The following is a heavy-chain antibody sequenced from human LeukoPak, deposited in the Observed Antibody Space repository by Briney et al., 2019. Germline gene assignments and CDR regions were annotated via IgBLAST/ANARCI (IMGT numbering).Heavy chain of an antibody. D-gene: IGHD2-2*01. CDR1: GGSISSGGYS. CDR2: IYHSGST. CDR3: ARVFKREYCSSTSCTAHFDY. V-gene: IGHV4-30-2*01. J-gene: IGHJ4*02. Sequence: PSQTLSLTCAVSGGSISSGGYSWSWIRQPPGKGLEWIGYIYHSGSTYYNPSLKSRVTISVDRSKNQFSLKLSSVTAADTAVYYCARVFKREYCSSTSCTAHFDYWGQGTLVTVSS.